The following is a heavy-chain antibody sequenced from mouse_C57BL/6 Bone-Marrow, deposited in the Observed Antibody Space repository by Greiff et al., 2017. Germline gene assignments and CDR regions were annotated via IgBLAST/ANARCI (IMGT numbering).Heavy chain of an antibody. CDR3: ARAGDY. CDR2: IYPGDGVT. CDR1: GYAFSSYW. J-gene: IGHJ2*01. Sequence: LQESGAELVKPGASVKISCKASGYAFSSYWMNWVQQRPGQGLAWIGQIYPGDGVTIYNVKFKGKATLTADKSSSTAYMQLSSLTSEDSAVYFCARAGDYWGQGTTLTVSS. V-gene: IGHV1-80*01.